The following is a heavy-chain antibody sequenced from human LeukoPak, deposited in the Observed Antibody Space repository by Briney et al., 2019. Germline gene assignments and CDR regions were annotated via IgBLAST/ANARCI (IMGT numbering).Heavy chain of an antibody. CDR1: GSSSNNYY. V-gene: IGHV4-4*07. Sequence: SETLSLTCTVSGSSSNNYYWSWIRQSAGKGLEWIGRIYTSGSTNYNPSLKSRVSMSVDTSKNQFSLRLRSVTAADTAVYYCARESGYYYDTSGYTFDYWGQGILVTVSS. D-gene: IGHD3-22*01. J-gene: IGHJ4*02. CDR3: ARESGYYYDTSGYTFDY. CDR2: IYTSGST.